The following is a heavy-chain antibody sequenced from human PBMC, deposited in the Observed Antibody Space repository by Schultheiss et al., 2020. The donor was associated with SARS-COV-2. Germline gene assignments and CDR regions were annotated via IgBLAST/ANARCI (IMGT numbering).Heavy chain of an antibody. CDR1: GGSISSYY. V-gene: IGHV4-59*08. Sequence: GSLRLSCAVSGGSISSYYWSWIRQPPGKGLEWIGYIYYSGSTNYNPSLKSRVTISVDTSKNQFSLKLSSVTAADTAVYYCARSLPLQLEAFDIWGQGTMVTVSS. J-gene: IGHJ3*02. CDR3: ARSLPLQLEAFDI. D-gene: IGHD6-13*01. CDR2: IYYSGST.